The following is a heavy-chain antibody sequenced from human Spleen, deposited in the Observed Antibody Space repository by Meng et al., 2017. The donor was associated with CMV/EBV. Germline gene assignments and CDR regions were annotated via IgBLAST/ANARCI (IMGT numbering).Heavy chain of an antibody. CDR2: IYTSGST. J-gene: IGHJ6*02. CDR1: GGSISSYY. V-gene: IGHV4-4*07. D-gene: IGHD4/OR15-4a*01. Sequence: SETLSLTCTVSGGSISSYYWSWIRQPAGKGLEWIGRIYTSGSTNYNPSLKSRVTMSVDTSKNQFSLKLSSVTAADSAVYYCARAHYGGNLGGYYYGMDVWGQGTTVTVSS. CDR3: ARAHYGGNLGGYYYGMDV.